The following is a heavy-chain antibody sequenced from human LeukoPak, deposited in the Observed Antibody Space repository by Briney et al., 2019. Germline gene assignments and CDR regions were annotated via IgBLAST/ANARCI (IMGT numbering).Heavy chain of an antibody. D-gene: IGHD6-19*01. CDR1: GGSISSSSYY. CDR3: ARGVVAVTGTLSWFDP. CDR2: IYYSGST. J-gene: IGHJ5*02. V-gene: IGHV4-39*01. Sequence: SETLSLTCTVSGGSISSSSYYWGWIRQPPGKGLEWIGSIYYSGSTYYNPSLKSRVTISVDTSKNQFSLKLSSVTAADTAVYYCARGVVAVTGTLSWFDPWGQGTLVTVSS.